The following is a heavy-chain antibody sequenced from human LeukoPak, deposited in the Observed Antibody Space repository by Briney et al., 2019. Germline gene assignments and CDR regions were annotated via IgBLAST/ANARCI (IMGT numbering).Heavy chain of an antibody. CDR3: ARHDFEHAAMGATTDY. D-gene: IGHD5-18*01. Sequence: PGGSLRLSCTASGFSFGDYAMSWIRQPPGKGLEWNGNVYYSGSTYYNPSLKSRVTISVDTSKNQFSLKVTSVTAADTAVYYCARHDFEHAAMGATTDYWGQGTLVTVSS. CDR1: GFSFGDYA. V-gene: IGHV4-39*07. J-gene: IGHJ4*02. CDR2: VYYSGST.